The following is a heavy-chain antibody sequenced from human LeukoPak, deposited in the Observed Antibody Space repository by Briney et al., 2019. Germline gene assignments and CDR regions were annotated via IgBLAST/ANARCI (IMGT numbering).Heavy chain of an antibody. D-gene: IGHD3-10*01. Sequence: VKVSCKASGSPFTGYYIHWVRQAPGQGLECMGWINPNSGGTYYAQKFQGRVTMTRDTSISTAYMELSRLRSDDTAVYYCARGGSGSYFSWLDPWGQGTLVTVSS. V-gene: IGHV1-2*02. CDR2: INPNSGGT. J-gene: IGHJ5*02. CDR3: ARGGSGSYFSWLDP. CDR1: GSPFTGYY.